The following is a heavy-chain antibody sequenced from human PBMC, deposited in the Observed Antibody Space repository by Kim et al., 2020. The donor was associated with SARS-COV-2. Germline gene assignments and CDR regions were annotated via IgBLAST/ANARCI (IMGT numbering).Heavy chain of an antibody. D-gene: IGHD5-12*01. V-gene: IGHV2-70*01. Sequence: TSLKNRLTISKDTSKNQVVLTMTNMDPVDTATYYCARIRRGGYDFRIDYWGQGTLVTVSS. J-gene: IGHJ4*02. CDR3: ARIRRGGYDFRIDY.